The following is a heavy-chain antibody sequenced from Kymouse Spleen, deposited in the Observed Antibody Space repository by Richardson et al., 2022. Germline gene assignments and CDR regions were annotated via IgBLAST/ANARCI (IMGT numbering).Heavy chain of an antibody. D-gene: IGHD1-7*01. V-gene: IGHV3-30*18. Sequence: QVQLVESGGGVVQPGRSLRLSCAASGFTFSSYGMHWVRQAPGKGLEWVAVISYDGSNKYYADSVKGRFTISRDNSKNTLYLQMNSLRAEDTAVYYCAKESAGTTANWFDPWGQGTLVTVSS. CDR1: GFTFSSYG. J-gene: IGHJ5*02. CDR3: AKESAGTTANWFDP. CDR2: ISYDGSNK.